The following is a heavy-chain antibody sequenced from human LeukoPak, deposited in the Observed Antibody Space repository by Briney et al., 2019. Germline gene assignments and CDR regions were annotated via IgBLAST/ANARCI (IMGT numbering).Heavy chain of an antibody. J-gene: IGHJ5*02. D-gene: IGHD6-13*01. CDR2: TYYSGST. V-gene: IGHV4-59*01. CDR1: GGSISSYY. CDR3: ARAGGSSSWYVDWFDP. Sequence: SETLSLTCTVSGGSISSYYWSWIRQPPGKGLEWIGYTYYSGSTNYNPSLKSRVTISVDTSKNQFSLKLSSVTAADTAVYYCARAGGSSSWYVDWFDPWGQGTLVTVSS.